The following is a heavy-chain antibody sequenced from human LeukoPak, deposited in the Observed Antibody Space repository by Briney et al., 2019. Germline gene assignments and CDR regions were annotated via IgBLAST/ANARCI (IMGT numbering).Heavy chain of an antibody. D-gene: IGHD5-12*01. Sequence: PSETLSLTCTVSGGSISSYYWSWIRQPPGKRLEWIGYIYYSGSTNYNPSLKSRVTISVATSKNQCSLKLRSVTAADTAVYYCARDRSGLDYWGQGTLVTVSS. J-gene: IGHJ4*02. CDR1: GGSISSYY. V-gene: IGHV4-59*01. CDR2: IYYSGST. CDR3: ARDRSGLDY.